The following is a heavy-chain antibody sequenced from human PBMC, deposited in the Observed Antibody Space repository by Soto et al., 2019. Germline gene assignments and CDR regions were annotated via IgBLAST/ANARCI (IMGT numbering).Heavy chain of an antibody. V-gene: IGHV1-69*13. J-gene: IGHJ4*02. CDR1: GVTLKNSA. D-gene: IGHD6-13*01. Sequence: GASVKVSCKASGVTLKNSALSWVRQAPGQGLEWMGGIIPVLGPALYAQKFQGRVTITADESTNTAFLDVSSLRSEDTAVYYCGRGGSWAKVDSWGPGTLVTVSS. CDR3: GRGGSWAKVDS. CDR2: IIPVLGPA.